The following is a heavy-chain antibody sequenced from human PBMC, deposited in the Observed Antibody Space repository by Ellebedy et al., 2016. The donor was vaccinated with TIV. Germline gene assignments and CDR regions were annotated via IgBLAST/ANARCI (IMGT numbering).Heavy chain of an antibody. CDR2: IYSGGST. V-gene: IGHV3-66*04. Sequence: PGGSLRLSCAASGFTVSSNYMSWVRQAPGKGLEWVSVIYSGGSTYYADTVKGRFTISRDNSKNTLYLQMNSLRAEDTAVYYCARRVSYAFDIWGQGTMVTVSS. D-gene: IGHD6-13*01. CDR1: GFTVSSNY. J-gene: IGHJ3*02. CDR3: ARRVSYAFDI.